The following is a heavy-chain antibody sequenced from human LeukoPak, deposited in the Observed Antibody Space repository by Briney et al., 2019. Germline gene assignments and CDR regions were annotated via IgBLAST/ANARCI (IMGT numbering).Heavy chain of an antibody. CDR2: INHSGST. J-gene: IGHJ4*02. D-gene: IGHD3-9*01. Sequence: PSETLSLTCAVYGGSFSGYYWSWIRQPPGKGLEWIGEINHSGSTNYNPSLKSRVTISVDTSKNQFPLKLSSVTAADTAVYYCARGRRGLRYFDWLPRNDYWGQGTLVTVSS. V-gene: IGHV4-34*01. CDR1: GGSFSGYY. CDR3: ARGRRGLRYFDWLPRNDY.